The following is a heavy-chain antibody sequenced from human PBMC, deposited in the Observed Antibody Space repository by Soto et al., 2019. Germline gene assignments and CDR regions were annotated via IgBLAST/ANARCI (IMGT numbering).Heavy chain of an antibody. CDR2: IYWDDNE. CDR1: GFSLTTSGVG. D-gene: IGHD6-19*01. Sequence: QITLKESGPTLVKPTQTLTLTCTFSGFSLTTSGVGVGWIRQPPGEALEWLALIYWDDNEYYSPSLKSRLTIIKDTSKNQVVLTMTNMDPLDTATYYCARLNSGWYEPFDYWGQGTLVTVSS. V-gene: IGHV2-5*02. J-gene: IGHJ4*02. CDR3: ARLNSGWYEPFDY.